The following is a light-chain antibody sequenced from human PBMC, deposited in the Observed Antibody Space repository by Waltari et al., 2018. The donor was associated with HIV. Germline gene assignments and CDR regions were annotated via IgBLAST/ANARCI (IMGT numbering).Light chain of an antibody. Sequence: QSALTQPASVSGSPGQSITISCTGTSSDVGAYTYVSWFQQHPGKAPKLIIYEVTNRPSGVSNRFSGSKSGNTASLTISGLQADDEADYYCSSYTVSTTFVFGTGTEVTVL. CDR3: SSYTVSTTFV. CDR2: EVT. J-gene: IGLJ1*01. V-gene: IGLV2-14*03. CDR1: SSDVGAYTY.